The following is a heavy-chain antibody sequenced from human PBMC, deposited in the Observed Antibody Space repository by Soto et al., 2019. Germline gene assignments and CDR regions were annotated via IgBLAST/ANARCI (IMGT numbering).Heavy chain of an antibody. CDR1: GYTFTIYG. CDR2: ISPDNGNT. J-gene: IGHJ6*02. V-gene: IGHV1-18*01. CDR3: ARALGYSGYAGMDV. Sequence: QVQLVQSGGEVKKPGASVKVSCKASGYTFTIYGINWVRQAPGQGLEWMGWISPDNGNTNYAQKLQGRVTMTTDTSTSTADMGLRSLRSDDTAVYYCARALGYSGYAGMDVWGQGTTVTVSS. D-gene: IGHD5-12*01.